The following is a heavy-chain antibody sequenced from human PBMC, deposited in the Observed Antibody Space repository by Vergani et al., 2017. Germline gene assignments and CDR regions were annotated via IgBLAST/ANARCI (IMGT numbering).Heavy chain of an antibody. V-gene: IGHV3-20*04. CDR1: GFTFGDYD. Sequence: EVQLVESGGGVVRPGGSLRLSCAASGFTFGDYDMNWVRQAPGKGLEWVSRVKWNGDSSVYADSVKGRFTISRDNAKNSLYLQMTSLRAEDTAFYYCARRGSVNTYYLDYWGQGALVTVSS. CDR3: ARRGSVNTYYLDY. J-gene: IGHJ4*02. CDR2: VKWNGDSS. D-gene: IGHD4-17*01.